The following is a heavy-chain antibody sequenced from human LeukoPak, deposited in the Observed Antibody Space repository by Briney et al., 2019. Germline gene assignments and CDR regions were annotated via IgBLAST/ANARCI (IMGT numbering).Heavy chain of an antibody. D-gene: IGHD2-2*01. CDR1: GYTFTSYD. CDR3: ARGGGEVVVVPAAPTVYMDV. J-gene: IGHJ6*03. CDR2: ISAYNGNT. V-gene: IGHV1-18*01. Sequence: ASVKVSCKASGYTFTSYDINRVRHATGQGLEWMGWISAYNGNTNYAQKLQGRVTMTTDTSTSTAYMELRGLRSDDTAVYYCARGGGEVVVVPAAPTVYMDVWGKGTTVTVSS.